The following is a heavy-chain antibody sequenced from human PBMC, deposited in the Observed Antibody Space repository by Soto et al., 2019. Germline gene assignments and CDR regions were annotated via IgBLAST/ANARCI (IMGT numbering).Heavy chain of an antibody. J-gene: IGHJ3*02. CDR3: AHRRHSSSWLLWAFDI. D-gene: IGHD6-13*01. V-gene: IGHV2-5*01. CDR2: IYWNDDK. CDR1: GFSLSTSGVG. Sequence: QITLKESGPTLVKPTQTLTLTCTFSGFSLSTSGVGVGWIRQPPGKALEWLALIYWNDDKRYSPSLKSRLTTTKDTSNNQVVLTMTNMDPVDTATYYCAHRRHSSSWLLWAFDIWGQGTMVTVSS.